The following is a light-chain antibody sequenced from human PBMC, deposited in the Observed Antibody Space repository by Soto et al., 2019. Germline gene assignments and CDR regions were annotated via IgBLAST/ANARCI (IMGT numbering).Light chain of an antibody. J-gene: IGKJ1*01. V-gene: IGKV1-27*01. CDR1: QGISNY. Sequence: DIQMTQSPSSLSASVGDRVTITCRASQGISNYLACYQHKPGKVPDLLMSSASTLQSGAPSRFTGSGSGTEFTPTISSLQAEDVVTYYCQKYNIGPSWTFGQGTKVDIK. CDR3: QKYNIGPSWT. CDR2: SAS.